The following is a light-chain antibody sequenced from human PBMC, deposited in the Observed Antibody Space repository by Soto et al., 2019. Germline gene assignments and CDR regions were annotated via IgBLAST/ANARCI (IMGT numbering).Light chain of an antibody. Sequence: EIVLTQSPGTLSLSPGERATLSCRASQSVSSSYLAWYQQKPGQAPRLLIYGASGRATGIPDRFSGSGSGTDFTLTISRLQPEDVAVYYCQHYGSSPLFTFGPGTKVDIK. J-gene: IGKJ3*01. CDR1: QSVSSSY. CDR2: GAS. V-gene: IGKV3-20*01. CDR3: QHYGSSPLFT.